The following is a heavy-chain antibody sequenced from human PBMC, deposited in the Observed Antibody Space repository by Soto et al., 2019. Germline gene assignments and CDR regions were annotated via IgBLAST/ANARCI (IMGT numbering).Heavy chain of an antibody. Sequence: QVQLAQSGAEMTEPGSSVKVSCRASGGSFSDFAFSWVRQAPGQGLEWMGGIIPMFAATKYAQRLQDRVTITEDESTNTVYLALNSLTSEDTAIYYCARGAIVAVPAALSSYHDYTNYRFDSWGQGPLVTVSS. CDR2: IIPMFAAT. CDR3: ARGAIVAVPAALSSYHDYTNYRFDS. V-gene: IGHV1-69*01. J-gene: IGHJ4*02. D-gene: IGHD2-15*01. CDR1: GGSFSDFA.